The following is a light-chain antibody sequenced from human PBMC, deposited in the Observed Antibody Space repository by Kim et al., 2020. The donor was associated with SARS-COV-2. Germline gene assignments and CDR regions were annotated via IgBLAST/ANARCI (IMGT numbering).Light chain of an antibody. V-gene: IGKV3-15*01. CDR3: QQYNNWPPDFT. CDR1: QSISVN. Sequence: PVERATLSCRASQSISVNLACYQLKPGQAPRLLIYGASTRATGVPARFSASGSGTEFTLTIGSLQSEDFAVYYCQQYNNWPPDFTFGQGTNLEI. CDR2: GAS. J-gene: IGKJ2*01.